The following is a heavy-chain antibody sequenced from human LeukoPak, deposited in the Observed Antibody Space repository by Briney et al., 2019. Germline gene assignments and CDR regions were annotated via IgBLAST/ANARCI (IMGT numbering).Heavy chain of an antibody. CDR2: IKQDGSEK. J-gene: IGHJ5*02. D-gene: IGHD3-16*01. Sequence: GGSLRLSCSASGFTFSNYWMTWVRQAPGKGLEWVANIKQDGSEKYYVDSVKGRFTISRDNAKKSLYLQMNSLRAEDTAVYFCARDMIILQSWGQGTLVTVSS. CDR3: ARDMIILQS. V-gene: IGHV3-7*04. CDR1: GFTFSNYW.